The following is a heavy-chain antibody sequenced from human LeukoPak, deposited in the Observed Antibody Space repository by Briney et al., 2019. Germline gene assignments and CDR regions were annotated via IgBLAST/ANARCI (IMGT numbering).Heavy chain of an antibody. J-gene: IGHJ4*02. V-gene: IGHV1-2*02. CDR2: INPNSGGT. CDR1: GYTFTGYY. D-gene: IGHD5-18*01. Sequence: ASVTVSCKASGYTFTGYYMHWVRQAPGQGLEWMGWINPNSGGTNYAQKFQGRVTMTRDTSISTAYMELSRLRSDDTAVYYCASLDVDTAMVTPFDYWGQGTLVTVSS. CDR3: ASLDVDTAMVTPFDY.